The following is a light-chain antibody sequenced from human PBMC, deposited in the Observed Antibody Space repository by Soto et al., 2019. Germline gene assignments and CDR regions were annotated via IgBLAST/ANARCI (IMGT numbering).Light chain of an antibody. CDR1: QSVTSNY. CDR3: QHYVSHPTT. CDR2: GAS. J-gene: IGKJ5*01. Sequence: EIVLTQSPGTLSLSPGERATLSCRASQSVTSNYLAWYQQKPGQAPRLLVYGASSRATGISERFSGSGSGTDFTLTISRLEPEDFVVYYCQHYVSHPTTFGQGTRLEIK. V-gene: IGKV3-20*01.